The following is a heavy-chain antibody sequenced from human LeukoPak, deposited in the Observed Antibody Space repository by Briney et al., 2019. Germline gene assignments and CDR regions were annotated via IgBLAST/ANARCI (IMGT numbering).Heavy chain of an antibody. J-gene: IGHJ3*02. V-gene: IGHV4-38-2*02. CDR3: ARYGALHDAFDI. Sequence: SETLSLTCIVSGYSISRDYYWGWIRQPPGKGLEWIGSIYHSGRTYYNPSLNSRITISVDTSKNQFSLRLSSVTAADTAMNYCARYGALHDAFDIWGQGTMVTVSS. CDR1: GYSISRDYY. CDR2: IYHSGRT. D-gene: IGHD4-17*01.